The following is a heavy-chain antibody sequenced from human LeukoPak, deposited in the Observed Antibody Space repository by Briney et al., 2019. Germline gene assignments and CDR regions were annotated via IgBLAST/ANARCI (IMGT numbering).Heavy chain of an antibody. CDR1: GGSFSGYY. J-gene: IGHJ3*02. CDR2: INHSGST. CDR3: ARVIGWYVFGGDAFDI. Sequence: SETLSLTRAVYGGSFSGYYWSWIRQPPGKGLEWIGEINHSGSTNYNPSLKSRVTISVDTSKNQFSLKLSSVTAADTAVYYCARVIGWYVFGGDAFDIWGQGTMVTVSS. V-gene: IGHV4-34*01. D-gene: IGHD6-19*01.